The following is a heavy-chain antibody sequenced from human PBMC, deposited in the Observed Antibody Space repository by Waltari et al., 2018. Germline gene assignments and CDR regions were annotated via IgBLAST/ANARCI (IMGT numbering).Heavy chain of an antibody. V-gene: IGHV4-34*01. D-gene: IGHD3-22*01. CDR3: ARKVVSYYDSSGYPITDFDY. CDR1: GGSLSGYY. Sequence: QVQLQQWGAGLLKHAETLSRTCAVEGGSLSGYYWSWSRQPPGKGLEWIGEINHSGSTYYTPSLKSRVTISVDTSKNQFSLKLSSVTAADTAVYYCARKVVSYYDSSGYPITDFDYWGQGTLVTVSS. J-gene: IGHJ4*02. CDR2: INHSGST.